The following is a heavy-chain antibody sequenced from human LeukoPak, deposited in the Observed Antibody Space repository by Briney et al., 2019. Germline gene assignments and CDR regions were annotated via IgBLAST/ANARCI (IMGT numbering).Heavy chain of an antibody. CDR2: MNNGPGAT. CDR3: AKTHHDLLDV. D-gene: IGHD1-14*01. CDR1: GFIFSTSP. V-gene: IGHV3-23*01. Sequence: QPGGSLRLSCAASGFIFSTSPMSWVRQPPGKGLEWVSAMNNGPGATFYRDSVRGRFTISRDDSKSTLYLQMNSLRAEDTGTYYCAKTHHDLLDVWGQGTTVTVSS. J-gene: IGHJ6*02.